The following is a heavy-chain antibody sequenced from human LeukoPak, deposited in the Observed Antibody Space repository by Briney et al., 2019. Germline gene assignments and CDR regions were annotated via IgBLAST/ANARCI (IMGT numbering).Heavy chain of an antibody. D-gene: IGHD3-3*01. V-gene: IGHV1-2*02. J-gene: IGHJ4*02. CDR3: ARCTIFGVLTHFDY. CDR2: INPNSGGT. CDR1: GYSFTGYY. Sequence: ASVKVSCKASGYSFTGYYMHWVRQAPGQGLEWMGWINPNSGGTNYAQKFQGRVTMTRDTSISTTYKELSRLRSEDTAVYYCARCTIFGVLTHFDYWGQGTLVTVSS.